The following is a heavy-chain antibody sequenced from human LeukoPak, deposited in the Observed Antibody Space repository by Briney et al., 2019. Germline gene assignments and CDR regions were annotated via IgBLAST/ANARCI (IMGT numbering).Heavy chain of an antibody. Sequence: SETLSLTCTVAGGSIGSSHYYWDWIRQPPGKGLEWIGSIYYSGSTHYNPSLKSRVTISVDTSKNQFSLNLSSVTAADTAMYYCARHGCTSTSCRLYYYYYYYMDVWGKGTTVTISS. J-gene: IGHJ6*03. CDR2: IYYSGST. D-gene: IGHD2-2*01. V-gene: IGHV4-39*01. CDR1: GGSIGSSHYY. CDR3: ARHGCTSTSCRLYYYYYYYMDV.